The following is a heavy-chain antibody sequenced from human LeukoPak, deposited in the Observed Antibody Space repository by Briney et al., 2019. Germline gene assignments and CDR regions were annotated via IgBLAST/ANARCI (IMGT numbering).Heavy chain of an antibody. V-gene: IGHV1-69*13. CDR2: VIPVFGSA. CDR1: GYTFTGYY. D-gene: IGHD2/OR15-2a*01. Sequence: ASVKVSCKASGYTFTGYYMHWVRQAPGQGLEWMGGVIPVFGSANYAQKFQDRVTITADESTNSAYMDLSSLKSEDTAVYYCATDRGSGNLGDRWGQGTPVLVSS. J-gene: IGHJ5*02. CDR3: ATDRGSGNLGDR.